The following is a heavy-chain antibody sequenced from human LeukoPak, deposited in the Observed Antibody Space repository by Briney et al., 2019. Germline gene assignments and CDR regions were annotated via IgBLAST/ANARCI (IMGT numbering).Heavy chain of an antibody. Sequence: GGSLRLSCAASGFAVSDNYMSWVRQAPGKELEWVSVMYSGGDTYYADSVKGRVTFSRDISKNTLYLQMNGLRTEDTAMYYCARDAPQVPAAGVLASWGQGTLVTVSS. CDR1: GFAVSDNY. CDR3: ARDAPQVPAAGVLAS. V-gene: IGHV3-53*01. D-gene: IGHD6-13*01. J-gene: IGHJ4*02. CDR2: MYSGGDT.